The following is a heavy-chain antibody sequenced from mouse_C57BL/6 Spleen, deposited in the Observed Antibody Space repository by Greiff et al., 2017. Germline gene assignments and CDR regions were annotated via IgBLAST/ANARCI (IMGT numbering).Heavy chain of an antibody. CDR2: INPNDGTT. CDR3: ARTGDYDDYYGY. D-gene: IGHD2-4*01. J-gene: IGHJ2*01. V-gene: IGHV1-39*01. CDR1: GYSFTDYN. Sequence: VQLQQSGPELVKPGASVKISCKASGYSFTDYNMNWVKQSPGKSLEWIGVINPNDGTTSSNQKFKGKATLTADQSSSTAYMQLNSLTSEDSAVYYCARTGDYDDYYGYWGQGTTLTVSS.